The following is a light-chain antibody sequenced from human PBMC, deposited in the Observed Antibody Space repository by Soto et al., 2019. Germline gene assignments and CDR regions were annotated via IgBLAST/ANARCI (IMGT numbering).Light chain of an antibody. J-gene: IGKJ2*01. CDR2: QAS. CDR3: QQYHSYPYS. CDR1: QSVSPW. Sequence: DIHMTQSPSTLSVSVRDRVTITCRASQSVSPWLAWYQQKPGKAPRLLIYQASNLESGVPSRFSGSGTGTEFTLTISSLQPDDFATYYCQQYHSYPYSFGQGTQLEI. V-gene: IGKV1-5*03.